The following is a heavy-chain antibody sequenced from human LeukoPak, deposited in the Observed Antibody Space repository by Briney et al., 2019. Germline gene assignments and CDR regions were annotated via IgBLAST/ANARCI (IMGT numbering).Heavy chain of an antibody. CDR3: AGEYCGGDCYQYYYYYGMDV. J-gene: IGHJ6*02. V-gene: IGHV1-69*13. Sequence: SVKVSCKASGATFSSYAISWVRQAPGQALERMGGIIPIFGTANYAQKFQGRVTITADESTSTAYMELSSLRSEDTAVYYCAGEYCGGDCYQYYYYYGMDVWGQGTTVTVSS. CDR2: IIPIFGTA. CDR1: GATFSSYA. D-gene: IGHD2-21*02.